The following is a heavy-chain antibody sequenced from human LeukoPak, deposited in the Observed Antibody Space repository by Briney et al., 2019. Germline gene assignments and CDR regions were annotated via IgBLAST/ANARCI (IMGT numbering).Heavy chain of an antibody. CDR2: IDWDDDK. D-gene: IGHD3-10*01. V-gene: IGHV2-70*04. Sequence: SGPTLVNPTQTLTLTCTFSGFSLSTSGMRVSWIRQPPGKALEWLARIDWDDDKFYSTSLKTRLTISKDTSKNQVVLTMTNMDPVDTTTYYCAREGVTPLGWFDPWGQGTLVTVSS. CDR1: GFSLSTSGMR. CDR3: AREGVTPLGWFDP. J-gene: IGHJ5*02.